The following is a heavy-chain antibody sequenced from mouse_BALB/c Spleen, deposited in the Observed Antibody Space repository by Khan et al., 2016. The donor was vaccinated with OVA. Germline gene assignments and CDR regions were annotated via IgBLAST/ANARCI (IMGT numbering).Heavy chain of an antibody. CDR2: ILPGSGSR. D-gene: IGHD1-1*01. J-gene: IGHJ2*01. Sequence: QIQLVQSGAELMKPGASVKIFCKATGYTFSGYWLEWVKQRPGHGLEWIGEILPGSGSRNYNEKFKGKATFTADISSKTTYMQLSSLTSEDSAVYYCARVNYGSRDYFDYWGQGTTLTVSS. CDR3: ARVNYGSRDYFDY. V-gene: IGHV1-9*01. CDR1: GYTFSGYW.